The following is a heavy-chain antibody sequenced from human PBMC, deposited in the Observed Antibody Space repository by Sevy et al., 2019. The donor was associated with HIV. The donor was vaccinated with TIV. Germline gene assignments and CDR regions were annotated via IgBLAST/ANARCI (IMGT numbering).Heavy chain of an antibody. CDR2: ISYDAREN. CDR1: GFGLSNHA. D-gene: IGHD2-15*01. Sequence: GGSLRLSCAASGFGLSNHAMIWVRQAPGKGLEWVAGISYDARENYYADSVRGRFTISRDDSKNTLYLQMNSRTTEDTAVYYCARLVGYCSGGRCSIIDFWGQGTLVTVSS. J-gene: IGHJ4*02. V-gene: IGHV3-30*01. CDR3: ARLVGYCSGGRCSIIDF.